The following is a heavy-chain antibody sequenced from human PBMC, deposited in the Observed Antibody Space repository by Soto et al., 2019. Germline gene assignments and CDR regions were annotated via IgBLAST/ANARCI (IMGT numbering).Heavy chain of an antibody. CDR3: ASRYGPSEFDH. J-gene: IGHJ4*02. D-gene: IGHD3-9*01. CDR1: GDSISSSSYY. Sequence: QLQLEESGPGLVKSSETLSLTCSVSGDSISSSSYYWGWIRQSPGEGLEWIGNIHGNGGTQYNPSLGSRVSISVDTSANQFSLRLTSVTAADTAVYSCASRYGPSEFDHWGQGSLVTVSS. CDR2: IHGNGGT. V-gene: IGHV4-39*01.